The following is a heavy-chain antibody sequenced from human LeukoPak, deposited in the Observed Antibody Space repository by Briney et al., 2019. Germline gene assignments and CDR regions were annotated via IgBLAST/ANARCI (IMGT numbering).Heavy chain of an antibody. CDR2: MNPNSGNT. V-gene: IGHV1-8*01. J-gene: IGHJ6*03. CDR3: ARDGGSYYYYYYMDV. CDR1: GYTFTSYD. Sequence: GASVKVSCKASGYTFTSYDINWVRQATGQGLEWMGWMNPNSGNTGYAQKFQGRVTMTRNTSISTAYMELSSLRAEDTAVYYCARDGGSYYYYYYMDVWGKGTTVTVSS. D-gene: IGHD1-26*01.